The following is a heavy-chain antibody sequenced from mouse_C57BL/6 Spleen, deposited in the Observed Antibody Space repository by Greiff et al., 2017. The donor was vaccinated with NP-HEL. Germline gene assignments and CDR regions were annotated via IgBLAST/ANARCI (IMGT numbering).Heavy chain of an antibody. D-gene: IGHD2-12*01. CDR1: GYTFTDYN. Sequence: EVKLLESGPELVKPGASVKIPCKASGYTFTDYNMDWVKQSHGKSLEWIGDINPNNGGTIYNQKFKGKATLTVDKSSSTAYMELRSLTSEDTAVYYCAKYSRLYYAMDYWGQGTSVTVSS. CDR3: AKYSRLYYAMDY. CDR2: INPNNGGT. J-gene: IGHJ4*01. V-gene: IGHV1-18*01.